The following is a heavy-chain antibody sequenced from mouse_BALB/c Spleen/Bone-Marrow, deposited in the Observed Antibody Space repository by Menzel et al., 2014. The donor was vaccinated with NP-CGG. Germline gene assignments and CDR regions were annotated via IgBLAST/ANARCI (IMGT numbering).Heavy chain of an antibody. CDR1: GYTFTSYW. J-gene: IGHJ3*01. CDR2: IYPSTGYT. CDR3: ARDDYAY. V-gene: IGHV1-7*01. D-gene: IGHD2-4*01. Sequence: VQLQQSGAELAKPGASVMMSCKASGYTFTSYWMHWVKQRPGQGLEWIGYIYPSTGYTEHNQKFKDKAIMTADKPSSTAYMQLSSLTSEDSAVYYCARDDYAYWGQGTLVTVSA.